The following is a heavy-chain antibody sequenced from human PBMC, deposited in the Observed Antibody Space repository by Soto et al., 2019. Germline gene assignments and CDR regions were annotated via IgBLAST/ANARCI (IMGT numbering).Heavy chain of an antibody. CDR2: INPNSGGT. CDR1: GYTFTGYY. Sequence: ASVKVSCKASGYTFTGYYMHWVRQARGQGLEWMGWINPNSGGTNYAQKFQGRVTMTRDTSISTAYMELSRLRSDDTAVYYCARDQLEWLVSNYYYYYGMDVWGQGTTVTVSS. D-gene: IGHD3-3*01. CDR3: ARDQLEWLVSNYYYYYGMDV. J-gene: IGHJ6*02. V-gene: IGHV1-2*02.